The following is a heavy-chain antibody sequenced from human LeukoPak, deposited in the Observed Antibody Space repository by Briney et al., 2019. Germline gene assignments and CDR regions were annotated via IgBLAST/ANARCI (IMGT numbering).Heavy chain of an antibody. Sequence: GGSLRLSCAASGFTFSSYAMSRVRQVPGKGLEWVSAISGSGGSTYYADSVKGRFTISRDNSKNTLYLQMNSLRAEDTAVYYCAKSLIAVAANEDYWGQGTLVTVSS. CDR2: ISGSGGST. CDR1: GFTFSSYA. V-gene: IGHV3-23*01. CDR3: AKSLIAVAANEDY. D-gene: IGHD6-19*01. J-gene: IGHJ4*02.